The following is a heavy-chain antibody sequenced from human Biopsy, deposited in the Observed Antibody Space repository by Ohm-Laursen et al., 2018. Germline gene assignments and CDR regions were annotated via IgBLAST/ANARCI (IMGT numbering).Heavy chain of an antibody. V-gene: IGHV3-30*18. CDR2: IFYDGSNT. CDR3: AKDRYNYTPIGGFSMDV. D-gene: IGHD5-18*01. CDR1: GITFNSDW. Sequence: SLRLSCTASGITFNSDWMSWVRQAPGKGLEWVAFIFYDGSNTYYADSVKGRFTISRDNSRDTLYLQMSSLRAEDTAVYYCAKDRYNYTPIGGFSMDVWGQGTTVTVSS. J-gene: IGHJ6*02.